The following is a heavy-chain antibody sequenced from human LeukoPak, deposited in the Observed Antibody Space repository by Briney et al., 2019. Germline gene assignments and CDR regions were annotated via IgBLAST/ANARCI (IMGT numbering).Heavy chain of an antibody. Sequence: PGGSLRLSCAASGFTFSSYWMSWVRQAPGKGLEWVANIKQDGSEKYYVDSVRGRFTNSRDNAKNSLYLQMNSLRAEDTAVYYCARDILELRSDYWGQGTLVTVSS. CDR2: IKQDGSEK. CDR1: GFTFSSYW. CDR3: ARDILELRSDY. D-gene: IGHD1-7*01. V-gene: IGHV3-7*01. J-gene: IGHJ4*02.